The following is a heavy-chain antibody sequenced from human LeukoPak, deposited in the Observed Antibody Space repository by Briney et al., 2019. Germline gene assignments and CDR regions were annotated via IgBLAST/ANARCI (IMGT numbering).Heavy chain of an antibody. Sequence: GRSLRLSCAASGFTFSSYSMNWVPQGPGKGLEWVSYISSSSSTIYYADSVKGRSTISRDNAKNSLYLQMNSLRDEDTAVYYCARPYYYDSSGYYTPDHDAFDIWGQGTMVTVSS. CDR1: GFTFSSYS. CDR3: ARPYYYDSSGYYTPDHDAFDI. CDR2: ISSSSSTI. V-gene: IGHV3-48*02. J-gene: IGHJ3*02. D-gene: IGHD3-22*01.